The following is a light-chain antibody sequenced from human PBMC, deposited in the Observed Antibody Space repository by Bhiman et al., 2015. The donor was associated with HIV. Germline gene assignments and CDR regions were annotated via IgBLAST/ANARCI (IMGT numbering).Light chain of an antibody. J-gene: IGLJ3*02. CDR2: DND. V-gene: IGLV1-51*01. Sequence: QFVLTQPPSVSAAPGQKVTVSCSGTTSDIGENYVSWYQKFPEAAPKLLIYDNDKRPSGIPDRFSGSKSGTSATLGITGLQTGDEADYYCGTWDSSLSAWVFGGGTKLTVL. CDR3: GTWDSSLSAWV. CDR1: TSDIGENY.